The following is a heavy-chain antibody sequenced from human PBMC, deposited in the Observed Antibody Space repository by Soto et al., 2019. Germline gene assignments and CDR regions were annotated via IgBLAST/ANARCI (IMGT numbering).Heavy chain of an antibody. CDR1: GGTFSSYA. Sequence: GASVKVSFKASGGTFSSYAISWVRQAPGQGLEWMGGIIPIFGTANYAQKFQGRVTITADESTSTAYMELSSLRSEDTAVYYCAIWGQGDYYDSSGYFPFDYWGQGTLVTVSS. D-gene: IGHD3-22*01. CDR2: IIPIFGTA. CDR3: AIWGQGDYYDSSGYFPFDY. V-gene: IGHV1-69*13. J-gene: IGHJ4*02.